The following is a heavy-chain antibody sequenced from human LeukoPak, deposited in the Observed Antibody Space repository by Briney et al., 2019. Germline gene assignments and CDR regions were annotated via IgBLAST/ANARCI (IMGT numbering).Heavy chain of an antibody. CDR1: GGSISSGGYS. V-gene: IGHV4-30-2*01. CDR3: AREKAQGSIDY. CDR2: IYHSGST. Sequence: SETLSLTCAVSGGSISSGGYSWSWIRQPPGKGLEWIGYIYHSGSTYYNPSLKSRVTISVDRSKNQFSLKLSSVTAADTAVYYCAREKAQGSIDYWGQGTLVTVSS. J-gene: IGHJ4*02.